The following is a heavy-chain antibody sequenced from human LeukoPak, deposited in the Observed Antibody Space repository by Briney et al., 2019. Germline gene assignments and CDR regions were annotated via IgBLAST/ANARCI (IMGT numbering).Heavy chain of an antibody. CDR1: GGSLSSGSYY. CDR3: ARGGNYDFWSGYYFDY. D-gene: IGHD3-3*01. Sequence: SETLSLTCTVSGGSLSSGSYYWSWIRQPAGKGLEWIGRIYTSGSTNYNPSLKSRVTISVDTSKNQFSLKLSSVTAADTAVYYCARGGNYDFWSGYYFDYWGQGTLVTVSS. V-gene: IGHV4-61*02. CDR2: IYTSGST. J-gene: IGHJ4*02.